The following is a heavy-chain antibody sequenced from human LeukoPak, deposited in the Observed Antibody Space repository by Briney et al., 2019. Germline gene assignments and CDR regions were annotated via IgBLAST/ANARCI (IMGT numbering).Heavy chain of an antibody. Sequence: GASVKVSCTASGGTFSSYAISWVRQAPGQGLEWMGRIIPILGIANYAQKFQGRVTITADKSTSTAYMELSSLRSEDTAVYYCATGVGPYYYYGMDVWGQGTTVTVSS. D-gene: IGHD1-26*01. CDR2: IIPILGIA. V-gene: IGHV1-69*04. J-gene: IGHJ6*02. CDR3: ATGVGPYYYYGMDV. CDR1: GGTFSSYA.